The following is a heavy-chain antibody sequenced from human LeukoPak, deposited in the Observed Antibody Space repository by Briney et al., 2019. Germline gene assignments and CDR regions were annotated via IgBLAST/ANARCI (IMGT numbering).Heavy chain of an antibody. CDR2: ISGGGSGT. CDR3: AKAVGSSGYCSRDAFDI. D-gene: IGHD3-22*01. Sequence: GGSLRLSCAPSGFTFSSYAMSWVRQAPGKGLEWVAVISGGGSGTYYADSVRGRFTIPRDNSKNTVYLQMNSLRAEDTAIYYCAKAVGSSGYCSRDAFDIWGQGTMVTVSS. J-gene: IGHJ3*02. V-gene: IGHV3-23*01. CDR1: GFTFSSYA.